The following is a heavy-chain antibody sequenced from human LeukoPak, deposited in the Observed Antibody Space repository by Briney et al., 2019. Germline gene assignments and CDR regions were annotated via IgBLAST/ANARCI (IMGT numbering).Heavy chain of an antibody. J-gene: IGHJ6*02. V-gene: IGHV4-59*12. CDR2: IYYSGST. CDR3: ARGASYCSSTSCYIWGYYGMDV. D-gene: IGHD2-2*02. Sequence: SETLSLTCTVSGGSISSYYWSWIRQPPGKGLEWSGYIYYSGSTNYNPSLKSRVTISVDTSKNQFSLKLSSVTAADTAVYYCARGASYCSSTSCYIWGYYGMDVWGQGTTVTVSS. CDR1: GGSISSYY.